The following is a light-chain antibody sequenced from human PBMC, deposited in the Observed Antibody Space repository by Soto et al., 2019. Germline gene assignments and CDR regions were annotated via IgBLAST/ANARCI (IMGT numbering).Light chain of an antibody. CDR1: QSNSSY. J-gene: IGKJ2*01. Sequence: DIQMTQSPSSLSASLGDTVTITCRASQSNSSYLTWYQQNPGKAPRLLVYSASVLQGGVPSRFSGSGAGTDFTLTIRDLQPEDFATYYCQQTLSTPRTFGQGTKLEIK. CDR2: SAS. CDR3: QQTLSTPRT. V-gene: IGKV1-39*01.